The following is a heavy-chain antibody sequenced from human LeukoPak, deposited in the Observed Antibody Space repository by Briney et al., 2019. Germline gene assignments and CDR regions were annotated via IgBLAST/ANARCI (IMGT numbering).Heavy chain of an antibody. CDR1: GYTFTGYY. D-gene: IGHD6-13*01. V-gene: IGHV1-2*02. CDR2: INPNSGGT. CDR3: ARDSLYEAAAVQFELDYYMGV. J-gene: IGHJ6*03. Sequence: ASVKVSCKASGYTFTGYYIHWVRQAPGQGLEWMGWINPNSGGTNYAQKFQGRVTMTRDTSISTAYMELSRLRSDDTAVYYCARDSLYEAAAVQFELDYYMGVWGKGTTVTVSS.